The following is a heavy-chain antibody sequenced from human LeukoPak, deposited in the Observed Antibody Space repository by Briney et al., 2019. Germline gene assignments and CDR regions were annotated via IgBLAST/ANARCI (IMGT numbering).Heavy chain of an antibody. CDR3: AKDRGSGYHYFDY. Sequence: PGGSLRLSCAASEFTFSNYAMNWVRQAPGKGLEWVSGISGGGGSTYYADSVKGRFTISRDNSKNTLYLQMNSLRAEDTAVYYCAKDRGSGYHYFDYWGQGTLVTVSS. CDR1: EFTFSNYA. CDR2: ISGGGGST. D-gene: IGHD3-22*01. V-gene: IGHV3-23*01. J-gene: IGHJ4*02.